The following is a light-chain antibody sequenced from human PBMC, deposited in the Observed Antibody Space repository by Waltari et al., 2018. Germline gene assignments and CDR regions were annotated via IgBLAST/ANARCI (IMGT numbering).Light chain of an antibody. CDR1: QSLTKRY. V-gene: IGKV3-20*01. CDR2: GAS. CDR3: QQYGSSVLYT. J-gene: IGKJ2*01. Sequence: VLTQSPGTLSLSPGERATLSCRASQSLTKRYLAWYQQKPGQAPRPLIYGASSRAAGIPDRVSGSGSGTDFTLTISRLEREDFAVYYCQQYGSSVLYTFGQGTKLEIK.